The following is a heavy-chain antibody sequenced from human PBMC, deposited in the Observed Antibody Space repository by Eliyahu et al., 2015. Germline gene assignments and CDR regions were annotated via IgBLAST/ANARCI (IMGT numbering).Heavy chain of an antibody. J-gene: IGHJ4*02. D-gene: IGHD3-3*01. CDR3: ARGDLWSGYQFDY. Sequence: EVQLVESGGGLVQPGGSLRLSCAASGFTFSSYEMNWVRQAPGKGLEWVSYISSSGSTIYYADSVKGRFTISRDNAKNSLYLQMNSLRAEDTAVYYCARGDLWSGYQFDYWGQGTLVTVSS. CDR2: ISSSGSTI. CDR1: GFTFSSYE. V-gene: IGHV3-48*03.